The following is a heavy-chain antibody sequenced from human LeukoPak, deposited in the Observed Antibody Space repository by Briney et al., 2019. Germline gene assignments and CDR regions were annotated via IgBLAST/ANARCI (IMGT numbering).Heavy chain of an antibody. Sequence: PGGSLRLSCAASGFTVSSNYMSWVRQAPGKGLEWVSVIYSGGSTYYADSVKGRFTISRDNSKNTLYFQMSSLRAEDTAVYYCARGHNFGRLHPFDYWGQGTLVTVSS. CDR3: ARGHNFGRLHPFDY. D-gene: IGHD3-9*01. CDR1: GFTVSSNY. CDR2: IYSGGST. J-gene: IGHJ4*02. V-gene: IGHV3-66*01.